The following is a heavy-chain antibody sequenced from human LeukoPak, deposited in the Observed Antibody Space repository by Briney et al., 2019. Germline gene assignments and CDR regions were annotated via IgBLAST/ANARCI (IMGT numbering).Heavy chain of an antibody. D-gene: IGHD5-18*01. CDR2: FYYSKNT. CDR3: VSPRGFSYGYFDY. J-gene: IGHJ4*02. Sequence: PSETLSLTCTVSGGSISSSSAYWGWLRQPPGKGLEGFGSFYYSKNTYYNPSLKSRVTISADTSKNQFSLTRGSVSATATAVYYCVSPRGFSYGYFDYWGQGTLVTVSS. CDR1: GGSISSSSAY. V-gene: IGHV4-39*01.